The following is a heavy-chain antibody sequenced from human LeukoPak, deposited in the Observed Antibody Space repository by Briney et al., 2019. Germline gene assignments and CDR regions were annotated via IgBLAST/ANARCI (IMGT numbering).Heavy chain of an antibody. V-gene: IGHV4-61*01. Sequence: SETLSLTCTVSGGSVSSGSYYWSWIRQPPGKGLEWIGYIYYSGSTNYNPSLKSRVTISVDTSKNQFSLKLSSVTAADTAVYYCARGGSSGRANYYYYGMDVWGQGTTVTVSS. CDR2: IYYSGST. D-gene: IGHD6-19*01. J-gene: IGHJ6*02. CDR1: GGSVSSGSYY. CDR3: ARGGSSGRANYYYYGMDV.